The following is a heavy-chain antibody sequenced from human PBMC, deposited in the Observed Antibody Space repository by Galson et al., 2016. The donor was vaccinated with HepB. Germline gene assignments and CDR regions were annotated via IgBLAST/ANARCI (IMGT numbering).Heavy chain of an antibody. Sequence: LSLTCTVSGGSISSDGHYWSWIRQHPGKGLEWIGYIHYSGRTNYNPSLKSRVTISVDTSKNQFSLKLSSVTAADTAVYYCETEGAGDMITFGGVIVAALVWGQGTLVSVSS. V-gene: IGHV4-31*03. CDR2: IHYSGRT. CDR3: ETEGAGDMITFGGVIVAALV. CDR1: GGSISSDGHY. J-gene: IGHJ1*01. D-gene: IGHD3-16*02.